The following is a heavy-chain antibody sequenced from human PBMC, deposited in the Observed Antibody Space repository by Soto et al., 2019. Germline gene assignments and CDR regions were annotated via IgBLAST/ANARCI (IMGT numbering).Heavy chain of an antibody. CDR2: IGDSEGETT. Sequence: EVQLLESGGGLVQPGGSLRLSCAASGFTFSTYAMTWVRQAPGKGPEWVSRIGDSEGETTHYADSVKGRFTISRDNAKSAVYLQMNSLRVEDTAIYYCAKGYCGGGRCYDLDNWFDSWGQGTRVTVSS. CDR1: GFTFSTYA. V-gene: IGHV3-23*01. D-gene: IGHD2-15*01. CDR3: AKGYCGGGRCYDLDNWFDS. J-gene: IGHJ5*01.